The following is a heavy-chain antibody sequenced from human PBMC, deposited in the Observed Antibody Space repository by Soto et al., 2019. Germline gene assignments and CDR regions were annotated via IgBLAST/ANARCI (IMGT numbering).Heavy chain of an antibody. CDR3: AGGRTGYSSGWYLVYYFDY. V-gene: IGHV1-8*01. J-gene: IGHJ4*02. Sequence: QVQLVQSGAEVKKPGASVKVSCKASGYTFTSYDINWVRQATGQGLEWMGWMNPNSGNTGYAQKFPGRVTMTRNTSISTAYMELSSLRSEDTAVDYCAGGRTGYSSGWYLVYYFDYWGQGTLVTVSS. D-gene: IGHD6-19*01. CDR2: MNPNSGNT. CDR1: GYTFTSYD.